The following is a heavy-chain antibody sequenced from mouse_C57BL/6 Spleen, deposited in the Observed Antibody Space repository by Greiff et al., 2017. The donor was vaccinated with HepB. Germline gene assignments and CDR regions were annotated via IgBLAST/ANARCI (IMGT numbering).Heavy chain of an antibody. CDR3: ARTLYYSNPWYAMDY. Sequence: EVQLVESGGGLVKPGGSLKLSCAASGFTFSDYGMHWVRQAPEKGLEWVAYISSGSSTIYYADTVKGRFTISRDNAKNTLFLQMTSLRSEDTAMYYCARTLYYSNPWYAMDYWGQGTSVTVSS. J-gene: IGHJ4*01. D-gene: IGHD2-5*01. V-gene: IGHV5-17*01. CDR2: ISSGSSTI. CDR1: GFTFSDYG.